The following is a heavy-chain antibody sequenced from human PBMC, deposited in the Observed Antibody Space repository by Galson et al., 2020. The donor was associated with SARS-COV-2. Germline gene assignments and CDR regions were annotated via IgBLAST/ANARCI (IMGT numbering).Heavy chain of an antibody. J-gene: IGHJ6*02. V-gene: IGHV3-33*01. D-gene: IGHD3-9*01. CDR2: IWYDGSNK. CDR3: ARDAGYYDILRGGMDV. CDR1: GFTFSSYG. Sequence: GESLKISCAASGFTFSSYGMHWVRQAPGKGLEWVAVIWYDGSNKYYADSVKGRFTISRDNSKNTLYLQMNSLRAEDTAVYYCARDAGYYDILRGGMDVWDQGTTVTVSS.